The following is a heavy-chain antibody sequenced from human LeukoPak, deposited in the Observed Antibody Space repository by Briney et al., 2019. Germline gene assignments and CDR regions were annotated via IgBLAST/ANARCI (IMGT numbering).Heavy chain of an antibody. V-gene: IGHV3-48*03. J-gene: IGHJ4*02. Sequence: GGSLRLSCAASGFTFSSYEMNWVRQAPGKGLEWVSYISSSGSTIYYADSVKGRFTISRDNAKNSLYPQMNSLRAEDTAVYYCAREGGSGYCGGDCYPNWGQGTLVTVSS. D-gene: IGHD2-21*02. CDR1: GFTFSSYE. CDR2: ISSSGSTI. CDR3: AREGGSGYCGGDCYPN.